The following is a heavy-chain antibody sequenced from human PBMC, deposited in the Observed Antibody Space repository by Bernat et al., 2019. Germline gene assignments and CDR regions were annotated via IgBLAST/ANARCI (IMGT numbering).Heavy chain of an antibody. CDR1: GFTFDDYG. Sequence: EVQLVESGGGVVRPGGSLRLSCAASGFTFDDYGMSWVRQAPGKGLEWVSLISGDGGSTYYADSVKGRFTISRDNSKNSLYLQMNSLRTEDTALYYCAKDYQERRGEGPLDFDYWGQGTLVTVSS. J-gene: IGHJ4*02. V-gene: IGHV3-43*02. CDR3: AKDYQERRGEGPLDFDY. CDR2: ISGDGGST. D-gene: IGHD1-1*01.